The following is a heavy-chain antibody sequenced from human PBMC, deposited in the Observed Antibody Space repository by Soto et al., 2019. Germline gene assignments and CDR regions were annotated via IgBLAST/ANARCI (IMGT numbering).Heavy chain of an antibody. CDR3: ARVLVVVVAATRYYYGMDV. Sequence: GXSVKVSCKASGYTFTSYDINWVRQATGQGLEWMGWMNPNSGNTGYAQKFQGRVTMTRNTSISTAYMELSSLRSEDTAVYYCARVLVVVVAATRYYYGMDVWGQGTTVTVSS. J-gene: IGHJ6*02. CDR2: MNPNSGNT. V-gene: IGHV1-8*01. CDR1: GYTFTSYD. D-gene: IGHD2-15*01.